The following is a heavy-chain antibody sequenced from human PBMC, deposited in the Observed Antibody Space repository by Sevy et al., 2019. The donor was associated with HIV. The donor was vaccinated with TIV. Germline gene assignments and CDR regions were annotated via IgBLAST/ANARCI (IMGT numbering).Heavy chain of an antibody. D-gene: IGHD2-2*01. V-gene: IGHV3-23*01. CDR1: GFTFSSYA. CDR2: ISGSGGST. J-gene: IGHJ4*02. Sequence: GGSLRLSCAASGFTFSSYAMSWVRQAPGKGLEWVSAISGSGGSTYYADSVKGRFTISRDNSKNTLYLQMNSLRAEDTAVYYCAKTHAKDIVVVPAATSRDYWGQRTLVTVSS. CDR3: AKTHAKDIVVVPAATSRDY.